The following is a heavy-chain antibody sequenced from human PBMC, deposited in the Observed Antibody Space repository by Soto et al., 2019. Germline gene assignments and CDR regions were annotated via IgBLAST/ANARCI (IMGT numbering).Heavy chain of an antibody. CDR1: GYTFTNYA. CDR2: VNTYNGNP. J-gene: IGHJ4*02. CDR3: ARESLYSTDWQRFDS. V-gene: IGHV1-18*01. Sequence: QVQLVQSGVEVKKPGASVKVSCKASGYTFTNYAISWVRQAPGRGLEWMGWVNTYNGNPNYAQIFQGIVTRTTDTSTGTAYMELRILKSDDSAVYYCARESLYSTDWQRFDSWGQGTLVTVSS. D-gene: IGHD6-13*01.